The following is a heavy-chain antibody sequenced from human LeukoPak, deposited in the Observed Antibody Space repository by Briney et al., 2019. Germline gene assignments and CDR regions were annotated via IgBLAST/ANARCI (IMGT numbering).Heavy chain of an antibody. J-gene: IGHJ4*02. CDR1: GFTFSSYG. D-gene: IGHD3-10*01. CDR2: IRYDGSNK. Sequence: GGSLRLSGAASGFTFSSYGMHWVRQAPGKGLEWVAFIRYDGSNKYYADSVKGRFTISRDNSKNTLYLQMNSLRAEDTAVYYCAKDQAGLWFGVKETRWGQGTLVTVSS. CDR3: AKDQAGLWFGVKETR. V-gene: IGHV3-30*02.